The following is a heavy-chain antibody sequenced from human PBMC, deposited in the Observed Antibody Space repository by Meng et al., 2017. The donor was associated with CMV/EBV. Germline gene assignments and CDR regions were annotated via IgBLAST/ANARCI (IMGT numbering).Heavy chain of an antibody. J-gene: IGHJ4*02. CDR2: INHSGST. CDR3: AFSQVVPAAKYYFDY. CDR1: GGSFSGYY. Sequence: GSLSLTCAVYGGSFSGYYWSWIRQPPGKGLEWIGEINHSGSTNYNPSLKSRVTISVDTSKNQFSLKLSSVTAADTAVYYCAFSQVVPAAKYYFDYWGQGTLVTVSS. D-gene: IGHD2-2*01. V-gene: IGHV4-34*01.